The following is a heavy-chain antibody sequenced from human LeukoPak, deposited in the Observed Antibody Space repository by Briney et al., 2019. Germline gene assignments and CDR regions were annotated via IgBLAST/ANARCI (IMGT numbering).Heavy chain of an antibody. CDR3: ARAVKVDFAAYYFDY. J-gene: IGHJ4*02. CDR1: GFVFTIYT. CDR2: ISSSSSYI. Sequence: GGSLRLSCSASGFVFTIYTMYWVRQAPGKGLEWVSSISSSSSYIYYADSVKGRFTISRDNAQNSLYLQMNSLRAEDTAVYYCARAVKVDFAAYYFDYWGQGTLVTVSS. D-gene: IGHD3-9*01. V-gene: IGHV3-21*01.